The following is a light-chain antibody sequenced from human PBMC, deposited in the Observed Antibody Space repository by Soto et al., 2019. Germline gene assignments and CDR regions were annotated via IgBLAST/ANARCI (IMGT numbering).Light chain of an antibody. CDR2: RVS. V-gene: IGKV3-20*01. CDR3: QQYGSAPFT. J-gene: IGKJ3*01. Sequence: DIILTQSPGNLSLSPGDRATLSCRASQSVSSSFFAWYQQRPGQAPRLLIHRVSSRATGIPDRFIGSGSGTDFTLTINRLEHEDYALYFCQQYGSAPFTFGPGTKLEIK. CDR1: QSVSSSF.